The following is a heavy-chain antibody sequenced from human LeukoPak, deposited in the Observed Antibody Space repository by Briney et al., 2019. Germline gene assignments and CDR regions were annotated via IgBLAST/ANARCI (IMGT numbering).Heavy chain of an antibody. V-gene: IGHV4-61*02. CDR3: ARGPAPPYCSGGSCYENYYYYYMDV. J-gene: IGHJ6*03. CDR2: IYTSGST. D-gene: IGHD2-15*01. Sequence: PSETMSLTCTVSGGSISSGSYYWSWIRQPAGKGLEWIGRIYTSGSTNYNPSLKSRVTISVDTSKNQFSLKLSSVTAADTAVYYCARGPAPPYCSGGSCYENYYYYYMDVWGKGTTVTVSS. CDR1: GGSISSGSYY.